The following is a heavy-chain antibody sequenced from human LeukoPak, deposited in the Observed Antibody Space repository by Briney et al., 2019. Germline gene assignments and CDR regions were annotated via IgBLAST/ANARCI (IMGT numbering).Heavy chain of an antibody. CDR3: ARDSPPYCGDDCYFDAFDL. J-gene: IGHJ3*01. V-gene: IGHV3-7*03. Sequence: GGSLRLSCAASEFTFGSYWMTWARQAPGKGLEWVANINRDGSKNHFVDSVKGRFTISRDNAKNFLYLQMNSLRAEDTAVYFCARDSPPYCGDDCYFDAFDLWGQGTMVTVSS. CDR1: EFTFGSYW. CDR2: INRDGSKN. D-gene: IGHD2-21*02.